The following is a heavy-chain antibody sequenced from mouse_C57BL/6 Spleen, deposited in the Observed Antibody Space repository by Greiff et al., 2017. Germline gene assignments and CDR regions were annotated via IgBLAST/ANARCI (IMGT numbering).Heavy chain of an antibody. CDR2: IDPSDSYT. Sequence: QVQLQQSGAELVMPGATVKLSCKVSGYTFTSYWLHWVKQRPGPGLEWIGEIDPSDSYTNYNQKFKGKSTLTVDKSTSTAYMQLSSLTSEDSAVYYCARGLGRYFDVWGTGTTVTVSS. D-gene: IGHD4-1*01. CDR3: ARGLGRYFDV. CDR1: GYTFTSYW. J-gene: IGHJ1*03. V-gene: IGHV1-69*01.